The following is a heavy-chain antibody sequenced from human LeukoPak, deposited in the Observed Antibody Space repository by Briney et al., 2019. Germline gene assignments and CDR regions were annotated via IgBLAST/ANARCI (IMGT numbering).Heavy chain of an antibody. V-gene: IGHV4-38-2*01. J-gene: IGHJ4*02. Sequence: SETLSLTCAVSGYSISSGYYWGWIRQPPGKGLEWIGIIYHSGNAYYNPSLKSRVTISVDTSDNQFSLTLSSVTAADTAMYYCARTIAKYNWNYASYASFDYWGQGTLATVSS. CDR2: IYHSGNA. CDR1: GYSISSGYY. CDR3: ARTIAKYNWNYASYASFDY. D-gene: IGHD1-7*01.